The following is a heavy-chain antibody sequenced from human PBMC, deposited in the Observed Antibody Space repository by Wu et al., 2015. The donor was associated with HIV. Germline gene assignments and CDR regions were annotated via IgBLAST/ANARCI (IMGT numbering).Heavy chain of an antibody. Sequence: QVQLVQSGAEVKKPGSSVKVSCKASGGTFSSYAISWVRQAPGQGLEWMGGIIPIFGTANYAQKFQGRVTITTDESTSTAYMELSSLRSEDTAVYYCARAGVAAAGIGWDYYYYYGMDVWGQGTTVTVSS. CDR3: ARAGVAAAGIGWDYYYYYGMDV. CDR1: GGTFSSYA. J-gene: IGHJ6*02. D-gene: IGHD6-13*01. CDR2: IIPIFGTA. V-gene: IGHV1-69*05.